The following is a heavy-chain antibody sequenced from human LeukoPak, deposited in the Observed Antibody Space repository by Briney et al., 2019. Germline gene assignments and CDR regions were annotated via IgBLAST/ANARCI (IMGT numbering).Heavy chain of an antibody. CDR1: GGSFSGYY. D-gene: IGHD6-13*01. V-gene: IGHV4-34*01. CDR2: IYYSGST. J-gene: IGHJ5*01. Sequence: PSETLSLTCAVYGGSFSGYYWNWIRQPPGKGLEWIGSIYYSGSTYYNPSLKSRVTISVDTSKNQFSLKLTSVTAADTAVYYCAREVAAAGTLWFDSWGRGTLVTVSS. CDR3: AREVAAAGTLWFDS.